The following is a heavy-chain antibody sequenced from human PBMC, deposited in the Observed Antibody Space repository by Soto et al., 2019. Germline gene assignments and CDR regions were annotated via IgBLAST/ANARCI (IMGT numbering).Heavy chain of an antibody. J-gene: IGHJ6*04. D-gene: IGHD2-8*01. CDR1: GYTFTSYV. Sequence: ASVKVSCQASGYTFTSYVINWVRQAAGQGLEWMGWMNPNSGNTGYAQKFQGRVTMTRNTSISTAYMELSSLRSEDTAVYYCARSDGHTDVWGKGTTVTVSS. V-gene: IGHV1-8*01. CDR2: MNPNSGNT. CDR3: ARSDGHTDV.